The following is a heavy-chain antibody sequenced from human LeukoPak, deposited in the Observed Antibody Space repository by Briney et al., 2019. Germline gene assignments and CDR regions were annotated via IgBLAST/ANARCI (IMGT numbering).Heavy chain of an antibody. V-gene: IGHV3-23*01. CDR2: IKGSGGDT. CDR3: ANTILTGAL. D-gene: IGHD2-2*02. Sequence: GGSLRLSCAASGFTFSSYAMTWVRQAPGKGPEWVSGIKGSGGDTYYADSVKGRFTISRDNSKNTLYLQMNSLRAEDTAVYYCANTILTGALWGQGTLVTVSS. CDR1: GFTFSSYA. J-gene: IGHJ4*02.